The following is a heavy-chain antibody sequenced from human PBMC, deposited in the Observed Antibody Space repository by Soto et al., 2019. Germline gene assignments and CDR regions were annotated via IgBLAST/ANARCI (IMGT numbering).Heavy chain of an antibody. J-gene: IGHJ6*02. CDR2: ISYDGSNK. V-gene: IGHV3-30-3*01. D-gene: IGHD2-15*01. CDR1: GFTCSSYA. CDR3: ARVLYCSGGSCSWPYFGMDV. Sequence: QVQLVESGGGVVQPGRSLRLSCAASGFTCSSYAMHWVRQAPGKGLEWVAVISYDGSNKYYADSVKGRFTISRDNSKNSLYLQMNSRRAEDTAVYYCARVLYCSGGSCSWPYFGMDVWGQGTTVTVSS.